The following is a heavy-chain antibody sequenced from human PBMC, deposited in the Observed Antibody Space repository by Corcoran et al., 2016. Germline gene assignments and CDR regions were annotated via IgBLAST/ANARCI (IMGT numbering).Heavy chain of an antibody. CDR2: INAGNGNT. V-gene: IGHV1-3*01. CDR1: GYTFTSYT. J-gene: IGHJ4*02. D-gene: IGHD6-19*01. CDR3: AREGFSGAGLDY. Sequence: QVQLVQSGAEVKKPGASVNVSCEASGYTFTSYTMHCLRQAPGQRLEWMGWINAGNGNTKYSQKFQGRVTITRDTSASTAYMELSSLRSEDTAVYYCAREGFSGAGLDYWGQGTLVTVSS.